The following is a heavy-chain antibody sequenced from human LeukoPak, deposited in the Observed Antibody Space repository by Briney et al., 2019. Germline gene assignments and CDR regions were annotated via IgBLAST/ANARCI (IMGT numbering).Heavy chain of an antibody. Sequence: GGSLRLSCAASGFTFSSYGMHWVRQAPGKGLEWVAFIRYDGSNKYYADSVKGRFTISRDNSKNTLYLQMNSLRAEDTAVYYCAEDQEVTIDYWGQGTLVTVSS. D-gene: IGHD4-11*01. CDR3: AEDQEVTIDY. V-gene: IGHV3-30*02. CDR1: GFTFSSYG. J-gene: IGHJ4*02. CDR2: IRYDGSNK.